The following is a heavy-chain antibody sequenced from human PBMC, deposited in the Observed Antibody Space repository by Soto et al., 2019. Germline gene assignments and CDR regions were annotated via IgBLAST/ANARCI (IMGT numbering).Heavy chain of an antibody. CDR3: AKDEGREQWLAYYFDY. D-gene: IGHD6-19*01. CDR2: ISYDGSNK. V-gene: IGHV3-30*18. J-gene: IGHJ4*02. CDR1: GFTFSSYG. Sequence: PGGSLRLSCAASGFTFSSYGMHWVRQAPGKGLEWVAVISYDGSNKYYADSVKGRFTISRDNSKNTLYLQMNSLRAEDTAVYYCAKDEGREQWLAYYFDYWGQGTLVTVSS.